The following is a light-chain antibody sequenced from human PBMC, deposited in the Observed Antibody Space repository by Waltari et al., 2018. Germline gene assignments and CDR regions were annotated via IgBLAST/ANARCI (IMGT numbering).Light chain of an antibody. J-gene: IGKJ1*01. CDR3: MQATHWPLT. CDR1: QSLRQSDGKTC. Sequence: QSLRQSDGKTCLNWFEQRPGQSPSRLVYKVFNRHCGVPDRFSGIGSGTDFTMKSNRVEAEDVGVYSCMQATHWPLTFGQGTKVESK. CDR2: KVF. V-gene: IGKV2-30*02.